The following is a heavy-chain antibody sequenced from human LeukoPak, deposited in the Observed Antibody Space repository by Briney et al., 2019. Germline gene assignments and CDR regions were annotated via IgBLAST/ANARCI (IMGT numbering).Heavy chain of an antibody. J-gene: IGHJ4*02. D-gene: IGHD2-21*02. CDR1: GYTFTSYG. V-gene: IGHV1-18*01. Sequence: SVKVSCKASGYTFTSYGISWVRQAPGQGLEWMGWISAYNGNTNYAQKLQGRVTMTTDTSTSTAYMELRSLRSDDTAVYYCVRVQEGTYCGGDCPSFDYWGQGTLVTVSS. CDR3: VRVQEGTYCGGDCPSFDY. CDR2: ISAYNGNT.